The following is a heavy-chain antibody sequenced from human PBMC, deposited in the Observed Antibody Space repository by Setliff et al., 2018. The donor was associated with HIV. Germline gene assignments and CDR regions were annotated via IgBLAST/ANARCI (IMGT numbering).Heavy chain of an antibody. J-gene: IGHJ3*02. CDR3: AKDLDIVVVPAAPDAFDT. D-gene: IGHD2-2*03. Sequence: GGSLRLSCAASGFTFSSYASGWVRQAPGKGLEWVSAISGSGGSTYYADSVKGRFTISSDNSKNTLYLQMNSLRAEDTAVYYCAKDLDIVVVPAAPDAFDTWGQGTMVTVSS. CDR2: ISGSGGST. V-gene: IGHV3-23*01. CDR1: GFTFSSYA.